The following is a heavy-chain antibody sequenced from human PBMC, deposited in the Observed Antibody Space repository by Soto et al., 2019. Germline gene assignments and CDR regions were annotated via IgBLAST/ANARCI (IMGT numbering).Heavy chain of an antibody. CDR2: INPNSGGT. J-gene: IGHJ5*02. D-gene: IGHD4-17*01. V-gene: IGHV1-2*04. Sequence: ASVKVSCKASRYTFTGYYMHWVRQAPGQGLEWMGWINPNSGGTNYAQKFQGWVTMTRDTSISTAYMELSRLRSDDTAVYYCARAADYGDSNWFDPWGQGTLVTVSS. CDR3: ARAADYGDSNWFDP. CDR1: RYTFTGYY.